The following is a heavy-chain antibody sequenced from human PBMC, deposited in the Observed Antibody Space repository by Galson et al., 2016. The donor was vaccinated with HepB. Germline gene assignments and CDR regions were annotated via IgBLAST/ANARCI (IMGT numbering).Heavy chain of an antibody. V-gene: IGHV3-33*01. CDR3: ARGAYGDYRSVDY. J-gene: IGHJ4*02. CDR2: IWYDGIKT. Sequence: SLRLSCATSGFTFSTYGLHWVRQAPNKGLEWVAVIWYDGIKTFYADSVKGRFSISRDNSKDTLYLQMNSLRAEDTALYYCARGAYGDYRSVDYWGQGTLVAVSP. CDR1: GFTFSTYG. D-gene: IGHD4-17*01.